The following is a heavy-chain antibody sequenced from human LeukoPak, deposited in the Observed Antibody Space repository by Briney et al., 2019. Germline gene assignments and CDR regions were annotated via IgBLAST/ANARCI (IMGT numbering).Heavy chain of an antibody. J-gene: IGHJ4*02. CDR3: AKDRGGLARGVDY. V-gene: IGHV3-9*01. Sequence: GGSLRLSCAASGFTFDDYAMHWVRQAPGKGLEWVSGISWNSGSIGYADSVKGRFTISRDNAKNSLYLQMNSLRAEDTALYYCAKDRGGLARGVDYWGQGTLVTVSS. CDR1: GFTFDDYA. D-gene: IGHD6-6*01. CDR2: ISWNSGSI.